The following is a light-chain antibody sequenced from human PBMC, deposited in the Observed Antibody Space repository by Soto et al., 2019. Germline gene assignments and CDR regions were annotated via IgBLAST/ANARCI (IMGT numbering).Light chain of an antibody. Sequence: ETVLTQSPGTLSLSPGERATLSYRASQSVSSSYLAWYQQKPGQAPRLLIYGASSRATGIPDRFSGSGSGTDFTLTISRLEPEDFAVYYCQQYGSSPPSWTFGQGTKVEIK. J-gene: IGKJ1*01. CDR2: GAS. CDR1: QSVSSSY. CDR3: QQYGSSPPSWT. V-gene: IGKV3-20*01.